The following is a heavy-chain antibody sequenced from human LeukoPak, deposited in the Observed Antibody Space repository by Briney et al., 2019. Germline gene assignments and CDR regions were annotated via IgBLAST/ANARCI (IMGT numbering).Heavy chain of an antibody. CDR3: ARESPLGLLDY. D-gene: IGHD5-12*01. CDR2: IYYSGST. J-gene: IGHJ4*02. CDR1: GGSISSYY. V-gene: IGHV4-59*01. Sequence: SETLSLTCTVSGGSISSYYWSWIRQPLGKGLEWIGYIYYSGSTNYNPSLKSRVTISVDTSKNQFSLKLSSVTAADTAVYYCARESPLGLLDYWGQGTLVTVSS.